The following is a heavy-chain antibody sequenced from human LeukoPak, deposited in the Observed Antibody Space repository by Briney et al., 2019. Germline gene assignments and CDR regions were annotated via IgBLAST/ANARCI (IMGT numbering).Heavy chain of an antibody. Sequence: QPGGSLRLSCVASGFIFSRDGMHWVRQAPGKGLEYVSAISNSGGSTYYANSVKGRFTISRDNSKNTLYLQMGSLRGEDMAVYYCARGLITGAAGTYYYYGMDVWGQGTTVTVSS. D-gene: IGHD6-13*01. CDR1: GFIFSRDG. CDR3: ARGLITGAAGTYYYYGMDV. V-gene: IGHV3-64*01. J-gene: IGHJ6*02. CDR2: ISNSGGST.